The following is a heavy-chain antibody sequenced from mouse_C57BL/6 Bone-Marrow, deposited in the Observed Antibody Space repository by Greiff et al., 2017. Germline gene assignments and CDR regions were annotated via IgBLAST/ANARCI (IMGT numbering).Heavy chain of an antibody. J-gene: IGHJ1*03. CDR2: IYTGGGYT. CDR1: GYTFTNYW. CDR3: ARWLLRYFDV. Sequence: VQLQQSGAELVRPGTSVKMSCKASGYTFTNYWIGWAKQRPGHGLEWIGDIYTGGGYTNYNEKFKGKATLTADKSSSTAYMQFSSLTSEDSAIYYCARWLLRYFDVWGTGTTVTVSS. D-gene: IGHD2-3*01. V-gene: IGHV1-63*01.